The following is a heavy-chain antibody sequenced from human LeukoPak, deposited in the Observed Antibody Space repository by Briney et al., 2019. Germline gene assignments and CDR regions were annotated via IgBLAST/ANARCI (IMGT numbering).Heavy chain of an antibody. CDR1: GYTLTELS. V-gene: IGHV1-24*01. CDR3: ARDSQPSNYYYGMDV. D-gene: IGHD5-18*01. CDR2: FDPEDSET. Sequence: ASVKVSCKVSGYTLTELSMHWVRQAPGKGLEWLGGFDPEDSETIYAQKFQGRVTITADESTSTAYMELSSLRSEDTAVYYCARDSQPSNYYYGMDVWGQGTTVTASS. J-gene: IGHJ6*02.